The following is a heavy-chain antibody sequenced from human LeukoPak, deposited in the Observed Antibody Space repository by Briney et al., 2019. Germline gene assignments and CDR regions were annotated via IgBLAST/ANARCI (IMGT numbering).Heavy chain of an antibody. CDR2: VRSKANSYAT. V-gene: IGHV3-73*01. J-gene: IGHJ6*02. D-gene: IGHD2-2*01. CDR1: GFTFSGSA. Sequence: PGGSLRLYCAASGFTFSGSAMHWVRQASGKGLEWVGRVRSKANSYATAYAASVKGRFTISRDDSKNTAYLQVNSLKTEDTAVYYCTRVVPTDPSLTMDVWGQGTTVTVSS. CDR3: TRVVPTDPSLTMDV.